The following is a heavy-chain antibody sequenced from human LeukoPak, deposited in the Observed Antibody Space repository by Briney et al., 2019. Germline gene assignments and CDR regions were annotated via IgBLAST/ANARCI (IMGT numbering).Heavy chain of an antibody. CDR3: AVSKFYNWFDP. Sequence: PSETLSLTCTVSGGSISSYYRDWIRQPPGKGLEWIGYIDNSGSTNYNPPLKSRVTISVDTSKTQFCLKLSSVTAADTAVYYCAVSKFYNWFDPWGQGTLVTVSS. J-gene: IGHJ5*02. V-gene: IGHV4-4*08. CDR1: GGSISSYY. D-gene: IGHD3-9*01. CDR2: IDNSGST.